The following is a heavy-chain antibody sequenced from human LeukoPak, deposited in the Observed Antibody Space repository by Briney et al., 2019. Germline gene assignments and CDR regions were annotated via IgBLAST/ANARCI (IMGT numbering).Heavy chain of an antibody. V-gene: IGHV1-18*03. CDR2: ISGYNGKT. CDR1: GYPFTSFG. CDR3: ARDRVYDYSNPRGFDH. Sequence: GASVKVSCEASGYPFTSFGISWVRQAPGQGLEWMGWISGYNGKTKYAQNLQGRVTMTTDTSTSTAYMELGSLRSDDMAVYYCARDRVYDYSNPRGFDHWGQGTLVTVSS. J-gene: IGHJ4*02. D-gene: IGHD3-16*01.